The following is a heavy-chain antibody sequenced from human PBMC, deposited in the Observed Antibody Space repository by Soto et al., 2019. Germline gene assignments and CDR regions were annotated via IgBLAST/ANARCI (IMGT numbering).Heavy chain of an antibody. J-gene: IGHJ4*02. CDR1: GFTFSSYA. Sequence: QVQLVESGGGVVQPGRSLRLSCAASGFTFSSYAMHWVRQAPGKGLEWVAVISYDGSNKYYADSVKGRFTISRDNSKNTLDLQMNSLRAEDTAVYYCARDGRERRIAARPVYWGQGTLVTVSS. D-gene: IGHD6-6*01. V-gene: IGHV3-30-3*01. CDR2: ISYDGSNK. CDR3: ARDGRERRIAARPVY.